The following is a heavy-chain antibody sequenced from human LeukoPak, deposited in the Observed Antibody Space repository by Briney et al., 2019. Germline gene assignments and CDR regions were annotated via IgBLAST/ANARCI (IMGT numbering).Heavy chain of an antibody. D-gene: IGHD3-10*01. CDR1: RFTFSNYC. Sequence: GESRRLSWPAYRFTFSNYCMTCDRQSPRKVMEWVAIINQDGGRKYYVDFVKGRSTISRHNAKNSLYLQMSSLRAEDTAVYYCARGGHRQKEFWGQGTLVTVST. J-gene: IGHJ4*02. V-gene: IGHV3-7*01. CDR2: INQDGGRK. CDR3: ARGGHRQKEF.